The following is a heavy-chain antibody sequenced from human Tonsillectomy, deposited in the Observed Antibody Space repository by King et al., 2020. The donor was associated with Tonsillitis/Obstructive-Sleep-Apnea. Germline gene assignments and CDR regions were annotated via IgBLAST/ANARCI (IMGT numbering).Heavy chain of an antibody. J-gene: IGHJ4*02. V-gene: IGHV3-9*01. CDR2: YIWNSGSR. CDR3: AKDILSSRWKQFDF. CDR1: GFTFDDYA. Sequence: VQLVESGGGLVQPGRSLRLSCTASGFTFDDYAMHWVRHAPGKGLEGVSAYIWNSGSRGYADSVQGRFTISRDNAKNSLYLQMNCLRADDTAFYYCAKDILSSRWKQFDFWGQGTLVTVSS. D-gene: IGHD2-2*01.